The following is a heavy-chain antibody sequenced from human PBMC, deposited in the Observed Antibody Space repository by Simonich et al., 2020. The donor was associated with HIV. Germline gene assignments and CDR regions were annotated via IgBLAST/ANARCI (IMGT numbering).Heavy chain of an antibody. CDR2: ISRSSSSI. V-gene: IGHV3-48*01. Sequence: EVQLVESGGGLVQPGGSLRLSCAASGFNFSSYSMNWVRQAPGKGLGWVSYISRSSSSIYYADSVKGRFTISRDNANNSLFLQMNSLRAEDTAVYYCARDGGDFQHWGQGTLVTVSS. CDR3: ARDGGDFQH. CDR1: GFNFSSYS. D-gene: IGHD2-21*01. J-gene: IGHJ1*01.